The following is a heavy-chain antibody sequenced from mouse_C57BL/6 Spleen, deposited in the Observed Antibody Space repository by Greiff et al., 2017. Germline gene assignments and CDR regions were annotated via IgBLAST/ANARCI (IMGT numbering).Heavy chain of an antibody. CDR3: ARREGGADFDV. V-gene: IGHV1-64*01. CDR2: IHPNSGST. J-gene: IGHJ1*03. Sequence: QVQLQQPGAELVKPGASVKLSCKASGYTFTSYWMHWVKQRPGQGLEWIGMIHPNSGSTNYNEKFKSKATLTVDKSSSTAYMQLSRLTSEDSAVYYCARREGGADFDVWGTGTTVTVSS. CDR1: GYTFTSYW.